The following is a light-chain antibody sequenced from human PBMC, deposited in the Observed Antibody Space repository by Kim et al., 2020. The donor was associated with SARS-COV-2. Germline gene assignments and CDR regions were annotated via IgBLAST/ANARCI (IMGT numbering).Light chain of an antibody. CDR2: KAS. CDR3: HQTSSLPRT. CDR1: QSISSL. Sequence: ASVGDRVTITCRASQSISSLLAWYQQKPGKAPNLLIYKASTLESGVPSRFSGSGSGTEFTLTINSLEAEDAATYYCHQTSSLPRTFGQGTKVDIK. J-gene: IGKJ1*01. V-gene: IGKV1-5*03.